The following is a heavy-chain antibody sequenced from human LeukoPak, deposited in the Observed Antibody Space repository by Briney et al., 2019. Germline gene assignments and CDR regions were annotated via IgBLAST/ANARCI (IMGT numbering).Heavy chain of an antibody. V-gene: IGHV3-21*01. Sequence: PGGSLRLSCAASGFTFSSYSMNWVRQAPGKGLEWVSSIISSSTYIYYADSVKGRFTISRDNPKSSLYLQMNSLRPEDTAVYYCARGRSSPRYRDVWGKGTTVTVSS. D-gene: IGHD6-13*01. J-gene: IGHJ6*04. CDR2: IISSSTYI. CDR3: ARGRSSPRYRDV. CDR1: GFTFSSYS.